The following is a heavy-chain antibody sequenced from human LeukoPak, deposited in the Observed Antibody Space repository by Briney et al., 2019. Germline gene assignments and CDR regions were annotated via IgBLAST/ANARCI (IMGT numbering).Heavy chain of an antibody. CDR1: GGSINNYY. D-gene: IGHD1-26*01. V-gene: IGHV4-59*01. Sequence: SETLSLTCTVSGGSINNYYWSWIRQPPGKGLELIGYFSYSGSTNYNPSLKSRVTISVDTSKNQFSLKLRSVTAADTAVYYCARGNSGSYFRPDYWGQGTLVTVSS. CDR2: FSYSGST. J-gene: IGHJ4*02. CDR3: ARGNSGSYFRPDY.